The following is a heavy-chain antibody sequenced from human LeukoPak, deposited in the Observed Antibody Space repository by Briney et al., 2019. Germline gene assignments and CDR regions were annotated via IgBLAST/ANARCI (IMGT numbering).Heavy chain of an antibody. D-gene: IGHD3-10*01. CDR2: ISYDGSNK. V-gene: IGHV3-30*04. Sequence: GRSLRLSCAASGFTFSSYAMHWVRQAPGKGLEWVAVISYDGSNKYYADSVKGRFTISRDNSKNTLYLQMNSLRAEDTAEYYCANAWFGELLYPEYWGQGTLVTVSS. CDR3: ANAWFGELLYPEY. J-gene: IGHJ4*02. CDR1: GFTFSSYA.